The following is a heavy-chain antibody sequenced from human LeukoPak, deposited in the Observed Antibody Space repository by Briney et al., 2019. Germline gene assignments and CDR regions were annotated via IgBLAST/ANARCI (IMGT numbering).Heavy chain of an antibody. V-gene: IGHV4-4*07. CDR1: GGSISSYY. CDR3: ARDQLLAWFDP. D-gene: IGHD2-2*01. Sequence: SETLSLTCTVSGGSISSYYWSWLRQPAGKGLEWIGRIYTSGSTNYNPSLKSRVTMSVDTSKNQFSLKLGSVTAADTAVYYCARDQLLAWFDPWGQGTLVTVSS. J-gene: IGHJ5*02. CDR2: IYTSGST.